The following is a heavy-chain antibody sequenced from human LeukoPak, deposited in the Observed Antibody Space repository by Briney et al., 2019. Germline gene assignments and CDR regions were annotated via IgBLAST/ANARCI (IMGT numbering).Heavy chain of an antibody. D-gene: IGHD3-22*01. CDR3: AKRNYYYDSSGDFDY. Sequence: GGSLRLSCAASGFTFSNYAMNWVRQAPGKGLEWISLISGSTGSTYYADSVKGRFTISRDNSKNTLYLQMNSLRAEDTAVYYCAKRNYYYDSSGDFDYWGQGTLVTVSS. V-gene: IGHV3-23*01. CDR1: GFTFSNYA. CDR2: ISGSTGST. J-gene: IGHJ4*02.